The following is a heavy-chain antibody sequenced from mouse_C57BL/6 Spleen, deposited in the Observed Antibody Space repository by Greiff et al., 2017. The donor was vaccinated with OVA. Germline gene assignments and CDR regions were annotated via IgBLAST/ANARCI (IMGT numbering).Heavy chain of an antibody. CDR2: IDPENGDT. D-gene: IGHD2-3*01. Sequence: DVQLQESGAELVMPGASVKLSCTASGFNIKDDYMHWVKQRPEQGLEWIGWIDPENGDTESASKFQGKATITADTSSNTAYLQLSSLTSEDTAVYYCTPGDGYSRGFDVWGTGTTVTVSA. V-gene: IGHV14-4*01. CDR3: TPGDGYSRGFDV. CDR1: GFNIKDDY. J-gene: IGHJ1*03.